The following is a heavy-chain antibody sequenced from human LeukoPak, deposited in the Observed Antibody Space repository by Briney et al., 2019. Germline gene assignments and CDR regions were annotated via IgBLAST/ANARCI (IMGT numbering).Heavy chain of an antibody. D-gene: IGHD2-15*01. V-gene: IGHV1-46*01. CDR3: ARDRRPCSGGGCYEVYYYYGMDV. J-gene: IGHJ6*02. CDR2: INPSGGST. Sequence: ASVKVSCKASGYTFTRYAMNWVRQAPGQGLEWMGIINPSGGSTSYAQKFQGRVTMTRDTSTSTVYMELSSLRSEDTAVYYCARDRRPCSGGGCYEVYYYYGMDVWGQGTTVTVSS. CDR1: GYTFTRYA.